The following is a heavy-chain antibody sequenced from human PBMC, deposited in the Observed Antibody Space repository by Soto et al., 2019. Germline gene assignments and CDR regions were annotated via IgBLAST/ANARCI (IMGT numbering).Heavy chain of an antibody. CDR3: ARLRVAGRDYFDY. CDR1: DGYLSSYY. Sequence: SETMSLTCTVSDGYLSSYYWSWIRPPPGKGLEWIGYIYYSGSTNYNPSLKSRVTISVDTSKNQFSLKLSSVTAADTAVYYCARLRVAGRDYFDYWGQGTLVTVSS. V-gene: IGHV4-59*01. J-gene: IGHJ4*02. D-gene: IGHD3-3*01. CDR2: IYYSGST.